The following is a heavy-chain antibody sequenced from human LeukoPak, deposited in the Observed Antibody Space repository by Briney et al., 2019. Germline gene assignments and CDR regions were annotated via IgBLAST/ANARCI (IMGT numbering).Heavy chain of an antibody. Sequence: SETLSLTCAVSGYSISSGYYWGWIRQPPGKGLEWIGSICHSGSTYYNPSLKSRVTISVDTSKNQFSLKLSSVTAADTAVYYCARVLHSGYGTYYFDYWGQGTLVTVSS. CDR2: ICHSGST. D-gene: IGHD5-12*01. CDR1: GYSISSGYY. J-gene: IGHJ4*02. V-gene: IGHV4-38-2*01. CDR3: ARVLHSGYGTYYFDY.